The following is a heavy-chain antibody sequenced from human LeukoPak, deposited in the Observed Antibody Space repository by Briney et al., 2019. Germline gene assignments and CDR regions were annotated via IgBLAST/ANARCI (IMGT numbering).Heavy chain of an antibody. CDR3: ATPPPYSSWKGYYYYYGMDV. J-gene: IGHJ6*02. Sequence: ASVKVSCKVSGYTLTELSMHWVRQAPGKGLEWMGGFDPEDGETIYAQKFQGRVTMTEDTSTDTAYMELSSLRSEDTAVYFCATPPPYSSWKGYYYYYGMDVWGQGTTVTVSS. CDR1: GYTLTELS. V-gene: IGHV1-24*01. D-gene: IGHD6-6*01. CDR2: FDPEDGET.